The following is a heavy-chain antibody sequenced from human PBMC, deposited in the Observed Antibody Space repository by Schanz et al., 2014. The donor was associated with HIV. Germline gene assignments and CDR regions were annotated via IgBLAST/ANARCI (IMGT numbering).Heavy chain of an antibody. Sequence: QVQLVESGGGLVKPGGSLRLSCAASGFTFSDYYMSWIRQAPGKGLEWVSSISDRSDYLHYADSVKGRFTISRDNAKNSLYLQMSSLRREDTAFYYCAKGVSVAGSSYYFDYWGQGALVTVSS. CDR1: GFTFSDYY. D-gene: IGHD6-19*01. CDR2: ISDRSDYL. V-gene: IGHV3-11*05. CDR3: AKGVSVAGSSYYFDY. J-gene: IGHJ4*02.